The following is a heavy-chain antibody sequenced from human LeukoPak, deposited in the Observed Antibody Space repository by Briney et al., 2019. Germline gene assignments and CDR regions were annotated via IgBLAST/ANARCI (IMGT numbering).Heavy chain of an antibody. CDR1: GFTFSTYG. J-gene: IGHJ4*02. D-gene: IGHD4-17*01. CDR3: ARESGSVTSEVDFDY. Sequence: GGTLRLSCVASGFTFSTYGMSWVRQAPGKGLEWVATIRQDGSQKYYVDSVKGRFTISRDNAKDSLYLQMSSLRAEDTAVYYCARESGSVTSEVDFDYWGQGTLVTVSS. CDR2: IRQDGSQK. V-gene: IGHV3-7*01.